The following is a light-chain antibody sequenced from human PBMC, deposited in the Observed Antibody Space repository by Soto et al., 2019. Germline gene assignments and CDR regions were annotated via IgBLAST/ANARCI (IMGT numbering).Light chain of an antibody. CDR3: HQYGSSPT. CDR1: QSVGGGD. V-gene: IGKV3-20*01. CDR2: GAS. Sequence: EIVLTQSPGTLSLSPGERVTLSCRASQSVGGGDLAWYQQRPGQAPRLVIYGASSRATGIPDRFSGSGSGTDFTLTISRLEPEDFAVYYCHQYGSSPTFGQGTKVDIK. J-gene: IGKJ2*01.